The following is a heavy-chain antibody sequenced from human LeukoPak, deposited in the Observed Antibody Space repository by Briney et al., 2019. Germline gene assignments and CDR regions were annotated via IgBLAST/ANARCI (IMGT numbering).Heavy chain of an antibody. J-gene: IGHJ4*02. Sequence: GGSLRLSCAASGFTFSSYAMHWVRQAPGKGLEWVAVISYDGSNKYYADSVKGRFTISRDNSKNTLYLQMNSLRAEDTAVYYCARPYSGSYYGGGNYFDYWGQGTLVTVSS. CDR1: GFTFSSYA. D-gene: IGHD1-26*01. V-gene: IGHV3-30-3*01. CDR3: ARPYSGSYYGGGNYFDY. CDR2: ISYDGSNK.